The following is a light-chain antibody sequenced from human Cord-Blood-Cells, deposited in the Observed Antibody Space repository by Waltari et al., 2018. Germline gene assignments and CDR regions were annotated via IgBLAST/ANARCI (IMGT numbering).Light chain of an antibody. CDR1: QSVSSN. J-gene: IGKJ3*01. Sequence: EIVMTQSPATLSVSPGESATLSCRASQSVSSNLSWYQQKPGQAPRLFIYGASTRATGIPARFSGSGSGTEFTLTISSLQSEDFAVYYCQQYNNWPPVFTFGPGTKVDIK. V-gene: IGKV3-15*01. CDR2: GAS. CDR3: QQYNNWPPVFT.